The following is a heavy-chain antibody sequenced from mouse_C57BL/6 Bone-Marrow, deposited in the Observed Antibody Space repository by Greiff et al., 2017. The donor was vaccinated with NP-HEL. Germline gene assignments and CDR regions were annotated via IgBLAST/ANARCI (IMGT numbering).Heavy chain of an antibody. V-gene: IGHV1-26*01. CDR1: GYTFTDYY. Sequence: VQLQQSGPELVKPGASVKISCKASGYTFTDYYMNWVKQSHGKSLEWIGDINPNNGGTSYNQKFKGKATLTVDKSSSTAYMELRSLTSEDSAVYYCAREGYGSSYWGQGTTLTVSS. CDR2: INPNNGGT. D-gene: IGHD1-1*01. J-gene: IGHJ2*01. CDR3: AREGYGSSY.